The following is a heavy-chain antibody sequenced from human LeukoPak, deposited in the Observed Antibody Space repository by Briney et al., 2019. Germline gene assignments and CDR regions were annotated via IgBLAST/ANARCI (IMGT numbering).Heavy chain of an antibody. CDR3: ARPRAFSYGQMYYFDY. CDR1: GYTFTDYY. J-gene: IGHJ4*02. D-gene: IGHD5-18*01. Sequence: ASVKVSCKASGYTFTDYYIHWVRQAPGQGLEWMGWIDPNTGGTNFAQKFQGRVTMTRDTSITTAYMGLSRLRFDDTAVYYCARPRAFSYGQMYYFDYWGQGALVTVSS. V-gene: IGHV1-2*02. CDR2: IDPNTGGT.